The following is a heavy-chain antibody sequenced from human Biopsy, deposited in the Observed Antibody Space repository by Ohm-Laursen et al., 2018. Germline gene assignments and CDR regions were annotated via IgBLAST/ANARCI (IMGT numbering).Heavy chain of an antibody. CDR1: GYTLTELS. V-gene: IGHV1-24*01. Sequence: SSVKVSCTVSGYTLTELSMHWVRQVPGKGLEWMGGFAPENGKTVYAQNFQARVSLTEDTSTDTAYMELRSLRSEDTAVYYCAADINVWNVNYWGQGTQVTVSS. J-gene: IGHJ4*02. CDR3: AADINVWNVNY. CDR2: FAPENGKT. D-gene: IGHD1-1*01.